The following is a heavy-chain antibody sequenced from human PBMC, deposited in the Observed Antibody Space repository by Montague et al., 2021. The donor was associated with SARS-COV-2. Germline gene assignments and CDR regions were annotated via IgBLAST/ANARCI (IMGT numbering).Heavy chain of an antibody. CDR2: INHTGST. CDR1: GGSFSAYY. D-gene: IGHD1-26*01. Sequence: SETLSLTCAVYGGSFSAYYWSWIRQPPGKGLEWIGEINHTGSTNYKPSLKRRVTISVDTSKNQFSLKVSSVTAADTAVYYCARGLMSGSYYLGLDYWGQGTLVTVSS. V-gene: IGHV4-34*01. CDR3: ARGLMSGSYYLGLDY. J-gene: IGHJ4*02.